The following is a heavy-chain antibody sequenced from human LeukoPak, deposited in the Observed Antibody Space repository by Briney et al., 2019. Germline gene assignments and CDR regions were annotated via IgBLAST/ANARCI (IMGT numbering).Heavy chain of an antibody. CDR2: ISSSSSII. J-gene: IGHJ4*02. CDR1: GFTFRTYS. V-gene: IGHV3-48*01. CDR3: ARDAEYGSSRFLDY. Sequence: PGGSLRLSCAASGFTFRTYSMNWVRQAPGKGLEWISYISSSSSIIYYADSVKGRFTISRDNAKNSLDLQMTSLRAEDTAVFYCARDAEYGSSRFLDYWGQGILVTVSS. D-gene: IGHD6-6*01.